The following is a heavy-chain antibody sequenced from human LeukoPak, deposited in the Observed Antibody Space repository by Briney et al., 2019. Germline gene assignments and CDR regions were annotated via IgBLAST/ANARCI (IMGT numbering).Heavy chain of an antibody. CDR1: GFRFSDPW. V-gene: IGHV3-15*01. Sequence: PGGSLRLSCTASGFRFSDPWMSWVRQAPGKGLESVGRIKSKGEGGTIDYAAPVKGRFTISRDDSTHTLYLQMNSLKSEDTAVYYCTSGGGTMDFWGQGTLVTVSS. CDR3: TSGGGTMDF. CDR2: IKSKGEGGTI. D-gene: IGHD2-15*01. J-gene: IGHJ4*02.